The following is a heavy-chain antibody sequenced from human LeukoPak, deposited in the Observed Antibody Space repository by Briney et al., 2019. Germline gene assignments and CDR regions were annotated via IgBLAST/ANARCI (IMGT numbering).Heavy chain of an antibody. J-gene: IGHJ4*02. CDR1: GFPFSSYS. CDR3: ARSIPYGATWYGRSDY. V-gene: IGHV3-7*03. D-gene: IGHD2-21*01. Sequence: GGSLRLSCAASGFPFSSYSMTWVRQAPGKGLEWVANIKPDGTTKFYVDSVKGRFTISRDNALNSLYLQMNSLRAEDTAIYYCARSIPYGATWYGRSDYWGQGTLVTSPQ. CDR2: IKPDGTTK.